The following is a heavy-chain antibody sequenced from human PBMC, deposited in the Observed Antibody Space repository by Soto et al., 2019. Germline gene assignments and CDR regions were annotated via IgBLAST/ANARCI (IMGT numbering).Heavy chain of an antibody. Sequence: SATLSLTCASSDASISCTNCWRCVRHPAGKVLWCIGEIYHRGSTSYNPSLKSRVTISVDKSKNQFSLKLSSVTAADTAVYYCARRGYCTNGVCYYGMDVWGQGTTVT. D-gene: IGHD2-8*01. CDR1: DASISCTNC. CDR2: IYHRGST. CDR3: ARRGYCTNGVCYYGMDV. V-gene: IGHV4-4*02. J-gene: IGHJ6*02.